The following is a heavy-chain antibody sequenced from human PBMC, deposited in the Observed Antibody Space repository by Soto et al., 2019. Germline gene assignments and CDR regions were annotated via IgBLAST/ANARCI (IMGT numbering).Heavy chain of an antibody. J-gene: IGHJ3*02. CDR3: VRDQAASGTSWAFDI. CDR2: IWGHGRIT. Sequence: PGGSLRLSCSASGFTFSTYTMHWVRQTPGKGLEYVSSIWGHGRITFYADSVRGRFTISRDNSKNTLFVQMKSLRVDDTGVYYCVRDQAASGTSWAFDIWGQGTPVTV. D-gene: IGHD1-26*01. CDR1: GFTFSTYT. V-gene: IGHV3-64*05.